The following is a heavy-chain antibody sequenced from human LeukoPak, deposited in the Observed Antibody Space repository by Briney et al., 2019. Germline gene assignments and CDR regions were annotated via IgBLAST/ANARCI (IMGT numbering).Heavy chain of an antibody. Sequence: GRSLRLSCAASGFTFSSYAMHWVRQAPGKGLEWVAVISYDGSNKYYADSVKGRFTISRDNSKNTLHLQMNSLRAEDTAVYYCARARAVAGLYYFDYWGQGTLVTVSS. CDR3: ARARAVAGLYYFDY. V-gene: IGHV3-30*04. CDR1: GFTFSSYA. D-gene: IGHD6-19*01. CDR2: ISYDGSNK. J-gene: IGHJ4*02.